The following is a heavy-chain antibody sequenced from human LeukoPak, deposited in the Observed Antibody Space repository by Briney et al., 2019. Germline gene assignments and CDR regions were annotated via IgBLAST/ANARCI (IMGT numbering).Heavy chain of an antibody. J-gene: IGHJ3*02. D-gene: IGHD3-9*01. CDR3: ARVGNYYDILTGYALTDAFDI. V-gene: IGHV4-34*01. CDR2: INHCGST. Sequence: SETLSLTCAVYGGSFSGYYWSWIRQPPGKGLEWIGEINHCGSTNYNPSLKSRVTISVDTSKNQFSLKLSSVTAADTAVYYCARVGNYYDILTGYALTDAFDIWGQGTMVTVSS. CDR1: GGSFSGYY.